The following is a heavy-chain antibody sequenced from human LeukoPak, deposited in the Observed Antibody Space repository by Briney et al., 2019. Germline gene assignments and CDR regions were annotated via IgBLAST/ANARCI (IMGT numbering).Heavy chain of an antibody. CDR1: GYTFTSYY. V-gene: IGHV1-46*01. D-gene: IGHD2-21*01. CDR3: ARSVIPLGMDV. J-gene: IGHJ6*02. CDR2: IYPSGGST. Sequence: EASVKVSCKASGYTFTSYYMHWVRQAPGQGLEWMGIIYPSGGSTSYAQKFQGRVTMTRDTSTSTVYMELSSLRSEDTAVYYCARSVIPLGMDVWGQGTTVTVSS.